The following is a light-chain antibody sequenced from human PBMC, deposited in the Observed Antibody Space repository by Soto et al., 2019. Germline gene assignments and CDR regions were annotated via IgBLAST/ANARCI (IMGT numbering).Light chain of an antibody. V-gene: IGKV1-6*01. CDR3: LQDHKFPWT. Sequence: AIQMTQSPSSLSASVGDRVIISCRASQAIVTDLGWYQQKPGKAPSLLIYGASRLHSGVPSRFGGSGSGTDFTLTINGLQPEDFATYYCLQDHKFPWTFGQGTRVDLK. J-gene: IGKJ1*01. CDR2: GAS. CDR1: QAIVTD.